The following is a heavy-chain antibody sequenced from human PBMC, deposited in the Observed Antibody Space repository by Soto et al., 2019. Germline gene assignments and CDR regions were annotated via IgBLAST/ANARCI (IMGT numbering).Heavy chain of an antibody. CDR2: INQNGGQK. Sequence: AAGSLRLSCAASGFRFTSSWMSWVRQAPGKGLEWVAHINQNGGQKYYVDSAKGRFTISRDNAKTSLYLQMNSLRVEDTAVFYCVTWADAADEDYFHHWGQGTLVTVSS. J-gene: IGHJ1*01. V-gene: IGHV3-7*01. CDR3: VTWADAADEDYFHH. CDR1: GFRFTSSW. D-gene: IGHD3-16*01.